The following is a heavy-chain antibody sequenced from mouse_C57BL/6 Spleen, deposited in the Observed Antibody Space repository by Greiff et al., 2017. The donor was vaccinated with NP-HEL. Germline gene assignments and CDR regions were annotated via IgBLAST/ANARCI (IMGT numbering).Heavy chain of an antibody. CDR3: ARHSHYSNLYAMDY. V-gene: IGHV5-15*01. D-gene: IGHD2-5*01. CDR1: GFTFSDYG. CDR2: ISNLAYSI. J-gene: IGHJ4*01. Sequence: EVMVVESGGGLVQPGGSLKLSCAASGFTFSDYGMAWVRQAPRKGPEWVAFISNLAYSIYYADTVTGRFTISRENAKNTLYLEMSSLRSEDTAMYYCARHSHYSNLYAMDYWGQGTSVTVSS.